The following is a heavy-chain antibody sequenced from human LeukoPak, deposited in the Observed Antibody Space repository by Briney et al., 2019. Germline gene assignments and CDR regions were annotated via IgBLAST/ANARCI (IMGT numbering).Heavy chain of an antibody. CDR1: GGSFSGYY. J-gene: IGHJ5*02. CDR2: INPSGST. Sequence: SETLSLTCAVYGGSFSGYYWSWIRQPPGKGLEWIGEINPSGSTNYNPSLKSRVTISVDTSKNQFSLKLSSVTAADTAVYYCARGPRRYSSSPGWFDPWGQGTLVTVSS. D-gene: IGHD6-6*01. CDR3: ARGPRRYSSSPGWFDP. V-gene: IGHV4-34*01.